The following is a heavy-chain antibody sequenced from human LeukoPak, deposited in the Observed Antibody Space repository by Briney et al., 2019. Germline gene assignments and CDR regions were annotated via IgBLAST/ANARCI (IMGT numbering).Heavy chain of an antibody. V-gene: IGHV3-23*01. CDR3: TSHTGTGDAFRPFHI. J-gene: IGHJ3*02. D-gene: IGHD2-21*02. CDR2: ISGSGGST. CDR1: GFTFSSYA. Sequence: GGSLRLSCAASGFTFSSYAMSWVRQAPGKGLEWVSAISGSGGSTYYADSVKGRFTISRDNAKNSLYLQMNSLRAEDTAVYYCTSHTGTGDAFRPFHIWGQGTMATVSS.